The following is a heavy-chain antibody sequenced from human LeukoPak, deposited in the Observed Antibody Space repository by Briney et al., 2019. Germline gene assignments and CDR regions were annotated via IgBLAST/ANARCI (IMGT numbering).Heavy chain of an antibody. CDR3: AGHGGSYFRINAFDI. CDR1: GGSISSYY. J-gene: IGHJ3*02. D-gene: IGHD1-26*01. Sequence: SETLSLTCTVSGGSISSYYWSWIRQPPGKGLEWIGYIYYSGSTNYNPSLKSRVAISVDTSKNQFSLKLSSVTAADTAVYYCAGHGGSYFRINAFDIWGQGTMVTVSS. V-gene: IGHV4-59*08. CDR2: IYYSGST.